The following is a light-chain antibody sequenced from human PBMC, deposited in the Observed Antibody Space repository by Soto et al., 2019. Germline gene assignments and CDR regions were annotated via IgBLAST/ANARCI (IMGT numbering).Light chain of an antibody. Sequence: AIQMTQSPSSLSASVGDRVTITCRASQGIRDELGWYQQKAGKAPNLLISAASRLLSGVPSRFSGRGSGTDFTLTISSLQPEDFATYYCLQDYDYPRTFGQGTKVDIK. V-gene: IGKV1-6*01. J-gene: IGKJ1*01. CDR2: AAS. CDR3: LQDYDYPRT. CDR1: QGIRDE.